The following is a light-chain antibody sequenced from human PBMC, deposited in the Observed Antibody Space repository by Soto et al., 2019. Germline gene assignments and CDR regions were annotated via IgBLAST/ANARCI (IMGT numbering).Light chain of an antibody. CDR1: QTVSSSY. Sequence: EIVFTQSPGTLSLSPGERATLSCRASQTVSSSYLAWYQQKPGQAPRLLIYGASSRAPGIPDRFSGSASGTDFSASGTDFTLTISRXEPEDFAVYYCQQYGSSPITFGQGTRLESK. V-gene: IGKV3-20*01. J-gene: IGKJ5*01. CDR3: QQYGSSPIT. CDR2: GAS.